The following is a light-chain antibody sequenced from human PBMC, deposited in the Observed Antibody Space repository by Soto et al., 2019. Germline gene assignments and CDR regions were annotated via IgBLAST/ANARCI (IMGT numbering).Light chain of an antibody. J-gene: IGKJ5*01. CDR1: QGISNY. CDR3: QQYDNVPIT. CDR2: AAS. Sequence: DIQMTQSPSSLSASVGDRVTITCRASQGISNYLAWYQQKPGKVPKLLIYAASTLQSGVPSRFSGRGSGTDFTFTISSLQPEDIATYYCQQYDNVPITFGQGTRLEIK. V-gene: IGKV1-27*01.